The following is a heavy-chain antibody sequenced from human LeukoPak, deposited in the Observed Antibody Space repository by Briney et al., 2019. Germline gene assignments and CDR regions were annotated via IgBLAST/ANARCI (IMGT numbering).Heavy chain of an antibody. CDR2: MNPNSGNA. V-gene: IGHV1-8*01. CDR3: ARRSDYYDYWSVYYYMDV. Sequence: ASVMVSCKASGYTFISYDISWVRQATGQGLEWMGWMNPNSGNAGYAQKFQGRVTMTRNTSISTAYMELSSLRSEDTAVYFCARRSDYYDYWSVYYYMDVWGKGTTVTVSS. CDR1: GYTFISYD. D-gene: IGHD3-3*01. J-gene: IGHJ6*03.